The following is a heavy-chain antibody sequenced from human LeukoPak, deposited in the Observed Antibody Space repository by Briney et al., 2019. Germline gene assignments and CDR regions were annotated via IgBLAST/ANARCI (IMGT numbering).Heavy chain of an antibody. V-gene: IGHV1-18*01. D-gene: IGHD6-13*01. Sequence: ASVNVSCKASGHSLTKFGISWVRQAPAQAREWMGWITAYNGNTNYAQKLQRRVTMTTDTSTSTPHMALRSLRSDDTAVSYCARDSPYSSNSLGFDYCGQGTLVTVSA. CDR2: ITAYNGNT. J-gene: IGHJ4*02. CDR1: GHSLTKFG. CDR3: ARDSPYSSNSLGFDY.